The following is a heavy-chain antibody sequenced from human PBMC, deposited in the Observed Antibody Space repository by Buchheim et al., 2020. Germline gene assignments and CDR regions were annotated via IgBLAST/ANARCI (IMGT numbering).Heavy chain of an antibody. Sequence: QVQLQESGPGLLKPSGTLSLTCAVSGGSISSSNWWNWVRQPPGKGLEWIGEVYPSGSTNYNPSLKSRVTISLDKSKNQFSLKVNSLTAADTAVYYCARGETTKWYFDLWGRGTL. J-gene: IGHJ2*01. V-gene: IGHV4-4*02. D-gene: IGHD4-17*01. CDR1: GGSISSSNW. CDR2: VYPSGST. CDR3: ARGETTKWYFDL.